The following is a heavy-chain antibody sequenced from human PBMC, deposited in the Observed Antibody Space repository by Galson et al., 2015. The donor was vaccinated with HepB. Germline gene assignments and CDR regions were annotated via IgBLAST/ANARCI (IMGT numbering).Heavy chain of an antibody. Sequence: SVKVSCKASGYTFTGYKINWVRQAPGQGLEWMGWIDPKSGATYYAQKFQGRVTMTRGTSISTAYMQLTSLRSDDTALYYCARDVLHGLDVWGQGTTVTVSS. V-gene: IGHV1-2*02. J-gene: IGHJ6*02. CDR1: GYTFTGYK. CDR2: IDPKSGAT. CDR3: ARDVLHGLDV. D-gene: IGHD2-8*02.